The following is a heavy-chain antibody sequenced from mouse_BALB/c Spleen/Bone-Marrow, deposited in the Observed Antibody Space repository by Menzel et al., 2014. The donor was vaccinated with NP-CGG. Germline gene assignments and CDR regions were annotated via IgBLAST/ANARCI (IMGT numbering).Heavy chain of an antibody. J-gene: IGHJ4*01. CDR1: GFTFCSFG. Sequence: EVKLVESAGRSAQPAGSRKLSCAASGFTFCSFGTHWVRQAPEKGPQWAAYISSRSSTINYADTVKARFDISSDNPKHPLFLQMPSLRSEDPPLYNCQSSVIGYSYGSSSYALASWGKERSVAVSS. V-gene: IGHV5-17*02. D-gene: IGHD1-1*01. CDR2: ISSRSSTI. CDR3: QSSVIGYSYGSSSYALAS.